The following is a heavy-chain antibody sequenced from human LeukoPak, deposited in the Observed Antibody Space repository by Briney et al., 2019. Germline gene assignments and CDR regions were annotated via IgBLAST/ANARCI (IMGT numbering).Heavy chain of an antibody. D-gene: IGHD6-19*01. CDR2: IYYSGST. J-gene: IGHJ6*02. V-gene: IGHV4-59*08. CDR1: GGSISIYY. CDR3: ARHAARLVGYYGMDV. Sequence: SETLSLTCTVSGGSISIYYWSWIRQPPGKGLEWIGYIYYSGSTNYNPSLKSRVTISVDTSKNKFSLKLSSVTAADTAVYYCARHAARLVGYYGMDVWGQGTTVTVSS.